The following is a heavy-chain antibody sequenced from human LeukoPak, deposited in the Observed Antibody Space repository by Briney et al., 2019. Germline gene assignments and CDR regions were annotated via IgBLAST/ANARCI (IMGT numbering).Heavy chain of an antibody. J-gene: IGHJ6*03. D-gene: IGHD3-22*01. CDR2: IYPGDSDN. CDR1: GYSFTSYW. V-gene: IGHV5-51*01. CDR3: ARHARYYYDSSGYRYYYYYYMDV. Sequence: GESLKISCKGSGYSFTSYWIGWVRQTPGKGLEWMGIIYPGDSDNRYSPSFQGQVTISADKSISTAYLQWSSLKASDTAMYYCARHARYYYDSSGYRYYYYYYMDVWGKGTTVTVSS.